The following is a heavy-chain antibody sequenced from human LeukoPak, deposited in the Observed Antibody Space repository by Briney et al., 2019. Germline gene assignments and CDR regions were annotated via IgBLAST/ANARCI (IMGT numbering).Heavy chain of an antibody. CDR1: GFTFSSYS. Sequence: GSLRLSCAASGFTFSSYSMNWVRQAPGKGLEWVSSISSSSSYIYYADSVKGRFTISRDNAKNSLYLQMNSLRAEDTAVYYCAREGSSGPPYYFDYWAREPWSPSPQ. J-gene: IGHJ4*02. D-gene: IGHD3-3*01. CDR3: AREGSSGPPYYFDY. V-gene: IGHV3-21*01. CDR2: ISSSSSYI.